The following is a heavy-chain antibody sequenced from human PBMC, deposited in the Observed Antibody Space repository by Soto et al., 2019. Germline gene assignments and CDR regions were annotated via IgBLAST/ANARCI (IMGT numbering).Heavy chain of an antibody. CDR1: GVSIHNSHSF. D-gene: IGHD2-21*01. J-gene: IGHJ5*01. CDR3: GRVVEGATRHTDPDS. CDR2: VYHNGGA. Sequence: LSVTCTVSGVSIHNSHSFWAWIRQPPGKGLQFIASVYHNGGAHYNSSLKSRVTISVDTANNQVSLRMRSLTAADTAFYYCGRVVEGATRHTDPDSWGQGILVTVSS. V-gene: IGHV4-39*01.